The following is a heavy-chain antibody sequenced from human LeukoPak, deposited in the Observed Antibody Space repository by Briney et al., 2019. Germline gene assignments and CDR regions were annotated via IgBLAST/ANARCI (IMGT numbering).Heavy chain of an antibody. CDR1: GYTFTSYG. V-gene: IGHV1-18*01. J-gene: IGHJ6*03. CDR2: ISAYNGNT. D-gene: IGHD5-24*01. CDR3: ARDMATILKLGYYYYMDV. Sequence: WASVKVSCKASGYTFTSYGISWVRQAPGQGLEWMGWISAYNGNTNYAQKLQGRVTMTTDTSTSTAYMELRSLRSDDTAVYYCARDMATILKLGYYYYMDVWGKGTTVTVSS.